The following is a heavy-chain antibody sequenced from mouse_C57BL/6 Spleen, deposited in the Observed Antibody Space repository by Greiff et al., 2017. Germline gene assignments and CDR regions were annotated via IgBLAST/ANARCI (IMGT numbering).Heavy chain of an antibody. CDR2: IDPNSGGT. CDR3: ARPYYYGSSTGYAMDY. J-gene: IGHJ4*01. D-gene: IGHD1-1*01. V-gene: IGHV1-72*01. CDR1: GYTFTSYW. Sequence: QVQLQQPGAELVKPGASVKLSCKASGYTFTSYWMHWVKQRPGRGLEWIGRIDPNSGGTKYNEKFKSKATLTVDKPSSTAYMQLSSLTSEDAAVYYWARPYYYGSSTGYAMDYWGQGTSGTVSS.